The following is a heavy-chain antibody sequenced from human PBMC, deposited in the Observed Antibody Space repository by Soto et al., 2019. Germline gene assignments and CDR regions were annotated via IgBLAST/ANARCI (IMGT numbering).Heavy chain of an antibody. CDR1: GFTFSSYA. Sequence: LRLSCAASGFTFSSYAMSWVRQAPGKGLEWVSAISGSGGSTYYADSVKGRFTISRDNSKNTLYLQMNSLRAEDTAVYYCAKEVGAVAANLGENDYWGQGTLVNVSS. CDR2: ISGSGGST. D-gene: IGHD6-19*01. J-gene: IGHJ4*02. V-gene: IGHV3-23*01. CDR3: AKEVGAVAANLGENDY.